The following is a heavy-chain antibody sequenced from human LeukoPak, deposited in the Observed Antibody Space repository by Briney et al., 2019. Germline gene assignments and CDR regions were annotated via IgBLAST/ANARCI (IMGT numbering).Heavy chain of an antibody. Sequence: GESLKISCKGSGYSFTSYWISWVRQMPGKDLEWMGRIDPSDSYTNYSPSFQGHVTISADKSISTAYLQWSSLKASDTAMYYCARGDPGWFDPWGQGTLVTVSS. D-gene: IGHD2-21*02. CDR2: IDPSDSYT. J-gene: IGHJ5*02. V-gene: IGHV5-10-1*01. CDR3: ARGDPGWFDP. CDR1: GYSFTSYW.